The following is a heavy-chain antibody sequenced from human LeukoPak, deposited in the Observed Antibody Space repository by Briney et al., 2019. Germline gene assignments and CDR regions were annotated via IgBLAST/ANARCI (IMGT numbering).Heavy chain of an antibody. D-gene: IGHD5-24*01. CDR1: GGSISSSSYY. J-gene: IGHJ4*02. CDR2: IYYSGST. V-gene: IGHV4-39*07. CDR3: ARDLIRDGYNLFDY. Sequence: SETLSLTCTVSGGSISSSSYYWGWIHQPPGKGLEWIGSIYYSGSTYYNPSLKSRVTISVDTSKNQFSLKLSSVTAADTAVYYCARDLIRDGYNLFDYWGQGTLVTVSS.